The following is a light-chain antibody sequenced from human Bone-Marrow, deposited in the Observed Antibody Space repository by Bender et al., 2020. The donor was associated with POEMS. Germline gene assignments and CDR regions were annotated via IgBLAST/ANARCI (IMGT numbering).Light chain of an antibody. Sequence: QSGLTQPASVSGSPGQSITISCAGTSRDIGGYNLVSWYQQNPGNAPKLMIFETTKRASGVSNRFTGSRSGNMASLTISGLQAEDEADYYCCSYAGDYLYVFGTGTKVTVL. CDR3: CSYAGDYLYV. J-gene: IGLJ1*01. CDR1: SRDIGGYNL. CDR2: ETT. V-gene: IGLV2-23*01.